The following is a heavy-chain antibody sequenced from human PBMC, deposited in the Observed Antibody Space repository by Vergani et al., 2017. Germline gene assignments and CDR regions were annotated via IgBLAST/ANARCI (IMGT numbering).Heavy chain of an antibody. J-gene: IGHJ4*02. Sequence: EVQLVESGGGLVPPGRSLRLSCAASGFSFGDYAMNWVRQAPGKGLEWVAFIRNRAYGGTTEYAASVKGRFTISRDDSKRLAYLQLSGLKTEDRAVYFCSIGRGYSFGYSVYWGQGTLVTVSS. CDR3: SIGRGYSFGYSVY. V-gene: IGHV3-49*04. CDR1: GFSFGDYA. D-gene: IGHD5-18*01. CDR2: IRNRAYGGTT.